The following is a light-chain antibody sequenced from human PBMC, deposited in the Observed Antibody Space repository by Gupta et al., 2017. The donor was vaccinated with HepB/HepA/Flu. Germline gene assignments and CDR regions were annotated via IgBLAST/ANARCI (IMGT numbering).Light chain of an antibody. CDR1: QSLVYSDGNTY. Sequence: DVVMTQSPLSLPVTLGQPASISCRSSQSLVYSDGNTYLNWFQQRPGQSPRRLIYKVSNRDSGVPDRVSGSGSGTDFTLKISRVEAEDVGVYYCMQGTHWAETFGQGTKVEIK. V-gene: IGKV2-30*01. CDR3: MQGTHWAET. CDR2: KVS. J-gene: IGKJ1*01.